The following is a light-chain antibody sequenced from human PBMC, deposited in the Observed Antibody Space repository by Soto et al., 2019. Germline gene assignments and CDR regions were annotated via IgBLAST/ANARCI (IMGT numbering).Light chain of an antibody. CDR3: QQYDNLPPGVT. CDR1: QSISRW. CDR2: HAS. V-gene: IGKV1-5*01. Sequence: DIQMTQSPSTLSASVGNRVTISCRASQSISRWLAWYQQKPGRAPTLLIYHASTLESGVPSRFSGSGSGTEFTLTISSLQPDDVATYYCQQYDNLPPGVTFGQGTRLEIK. J-gene: IGKJ5*01.